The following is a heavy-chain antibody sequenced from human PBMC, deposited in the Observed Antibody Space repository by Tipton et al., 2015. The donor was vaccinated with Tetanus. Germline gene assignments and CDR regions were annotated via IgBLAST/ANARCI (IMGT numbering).Heavy chain of an antibody. CDR2: ISPFNENV. D-gene: IGHD3/OR15-3a*01. Sequence: QLVQSGAEVKKPGASVKVSCKASGYTFTHYGVNWVRQAPGQGLEWMGWISPFNENVNYAEKFQGRLTMTTDRSTATVYMDLRSLRSDDTAVYYCAGGRGLGPLGYFEPWGQGTLVTVSS. CDR3: AGGRGLGPLGYFEP. V-gene: IGHV1-18*01. CDR1: GYTFTHYG. J-gene: IGHJ5*02.